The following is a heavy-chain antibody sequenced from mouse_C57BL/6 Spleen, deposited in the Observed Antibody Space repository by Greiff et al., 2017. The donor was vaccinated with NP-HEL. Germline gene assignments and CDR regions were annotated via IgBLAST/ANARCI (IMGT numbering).Heavy chain of an antibody. Sequence: QVQLQQSGPELVKPGASVKISCKASGYAFSSSWLNWVKQRPGKGLEWIGRISPGDGDTNYNGQFKGKATLTADKSSSTAYMQLSSLTSEDSAVYFCARSGVFITTVVAPFDYWGQGTTLTVSS. CDR2: ISPGDGDT. CDR1: GYAFSSSW. V-gene: IGHV1-82*01. CDR3: ARSGVFITTVVAPFDY. D-gene: IGHD1-1*01. J-gene: IGHJ2*01.